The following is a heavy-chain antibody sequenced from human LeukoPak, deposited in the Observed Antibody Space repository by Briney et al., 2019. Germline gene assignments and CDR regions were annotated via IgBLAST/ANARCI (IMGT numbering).Heavy chain of an antibody. CDR3: AKERQAGDYFTSDH. J-gene: IGHJ4*02. V-gene: IGHV3-23*01. CDR1: GFPFSTYA. Sequence: GGSLRLSCVASGFPFSTYAMNWVRQAPGKGLEWVSAISGSTPATYYSASVKGRFTISRDNSKNTLFLQMNSLRAEDTAVYFCAKERQAGDYFTSDHRGQGTLVTVSS. CDR2: ISGSTPAT. D-gene: IGHD4-17*01.